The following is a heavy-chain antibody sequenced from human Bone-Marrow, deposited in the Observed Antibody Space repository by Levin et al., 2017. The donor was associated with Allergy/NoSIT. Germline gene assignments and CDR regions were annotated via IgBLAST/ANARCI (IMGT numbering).Heavy chain of an antibody. V-gene: IGHV3-49*04. J-gene: IGHJ3*02. Sequence: PGGSLRLSCTASGFTFGDYAMSWVRQAPGKGLEWVGFIRSETYGGTAEYAASVKGRFTISRDDSKSIAYLQMNSLKTDDSAVYYCSTSMVRGAPDAFDIWGQGTMVTVSS. D-gene: IGHD3-10*01. CDR3: STSMVRGAPDAFDI. CDR1: GFTFGDYA. CDR2: IRSETYGGTA.